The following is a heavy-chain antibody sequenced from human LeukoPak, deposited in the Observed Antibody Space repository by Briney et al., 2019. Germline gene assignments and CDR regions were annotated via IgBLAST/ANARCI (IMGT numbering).Heavy chain of an antibody. CDR3: ARGGIVGATNGGDY. Sequence: GGSLRLSCAASGFTFSSYEMNWVRQAPGKGLEWVSYISSSGSTIYYADSVEGRFTISRDNAKNSLYLQMNSLRAEDTAVYYCARGGIVGATNGGDYWGQGTLVTLST. D-gene: IGHD1-26*01. CDR1: GFTFSSYE. V-gene: IGHV3-48*03. J-gene: IGHJ4*02. CDR2: ISSSGSTI.